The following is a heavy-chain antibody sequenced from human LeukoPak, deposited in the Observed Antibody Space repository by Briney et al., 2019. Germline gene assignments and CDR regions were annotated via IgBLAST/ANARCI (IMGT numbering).Heavy chain of an antibody. CDR2: ISAYNGNT. Sequence: ASVKVSCNASGYTFSSYGISWVRQAPGQGLEWMGWISAYNGNTNYAQKLQGRVTMTTDTSTSTAYMELRSLRSDDTAVYYCARGPDGSGWSRDAFDIWGQGTMVTVSS. V-gene: IGHV1-18*01. J-gene: IGHJ3*02. CDR1: GYTFSSYG. D-gene: IGHD6-19*01. CDR3: ARGPDGSGWSRDAFDI.